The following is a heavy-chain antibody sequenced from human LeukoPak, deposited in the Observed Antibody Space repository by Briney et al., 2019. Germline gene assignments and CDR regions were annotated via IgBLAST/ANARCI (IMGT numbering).Heavy chain of an antibody. CDR2: ISGSGGTI. Sequence: GGSLRLSCAASGFPFSGYALNWVRQAPGKGLEWVSAISGSGGTIFYADSVKGRFTISRDHSKNTLYLQMNSLRAEDTAVYYCAKVLGSRIAVSDPFDCWGQGTLVTVSS. CDR3: AKVLGSRIAVSDPFDC. V-gene: IGHV3-23*01. D-gene: IGHD2-21*01. J-gene: IGHJ4*02. CDR1: GFPFSGYA.